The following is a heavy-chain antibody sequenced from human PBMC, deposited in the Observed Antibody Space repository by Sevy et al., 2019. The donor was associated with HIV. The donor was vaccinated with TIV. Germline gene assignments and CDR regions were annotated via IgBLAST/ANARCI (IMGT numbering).Heavy chain of an antibody. CDR1: GYTFTSYD. CDR2: MNPNSGNT. V-gene: IGHV1-8*01. J-gene: IGHJ5*01. CDR3: ARGRKEYYYDSSGYYLMRWFDY. Sequence: ASVKVSCKASGYTFTSYDINWVRQATGQGLEGMGWMNPNSGNTGYAQKFQGRVTMTRNTSISTAYMKLSSLRSEDTAVYYSARGRKEYYYDSSGYYLMRWFDYWGQGTLVTVSS. D-gene: IGHD3-22*01.